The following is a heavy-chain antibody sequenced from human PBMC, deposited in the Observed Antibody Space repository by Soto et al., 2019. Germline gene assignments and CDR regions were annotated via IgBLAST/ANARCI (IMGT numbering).Heavy chain of an antibody. CDR2: IRSKANSYAT. CDR3: TRQYYYGSGSGRTYYMDV. CDR1: GFTFSGSA. J-gene: IGHJ6*03. D-gene: IGHD3-10*01. V-gene: IGHV3-73*01. Sequence: GGSLRLSCAASGFTFSGSAMHWVRQASGKGLEWVGRIRSKANSYATAYAASVKGRFTISRDDSKNTAYLQMNSLKTEDTAVYYCTRQYYYGSGSGRTYYMDVWGKGTTVTVSS.